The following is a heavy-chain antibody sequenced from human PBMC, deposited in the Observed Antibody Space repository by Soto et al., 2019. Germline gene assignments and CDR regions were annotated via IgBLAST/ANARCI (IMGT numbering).Heavy chain of an antibody. CDR2: IKQDGSEK. Sequence: GGSLRLSCAASGFTFSSYWMSWVRQAPGKGLEWVANIKQDGSEKYYVDSLKGRFTISRDNAKNSLYLQMNSLRAEDTAVYYCARDGTPRTIVITDFDYWGQGTLVTVSS. CDR3: ARDGTPRTIVITDFDY. CDR1: GFTFSSYW. D-gene: IGHD3-22*01. V-gene: IGHV3-7*03. J-gene: IGHJ4*02.